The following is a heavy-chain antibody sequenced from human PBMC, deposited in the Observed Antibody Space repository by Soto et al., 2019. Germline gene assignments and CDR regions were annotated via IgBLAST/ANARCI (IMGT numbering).Heavy chain of an antibody. CDR3: ASSLLISGWSGYYGWFDP. Sequence: ASVKVSCKASGYTFTSYYMHWVRQAPGQGLEWMGIINPSGGSTSYAQKFQGRVTMTRDTSTSTVYMELSRLRSEDTAVYYCASSLLISGWSGYYGWFDPWGQGTLVTVSS. V-gene: IGHV1-46*01. CDR1: GYTFTSYY. J-gene: IGHJ5*02. D-gene: IGHD3-3*01. CDR2: INPSGGST.